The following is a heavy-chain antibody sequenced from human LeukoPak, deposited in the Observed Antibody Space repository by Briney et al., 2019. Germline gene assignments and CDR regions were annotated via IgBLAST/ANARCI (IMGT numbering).Heavy chain of an antibody. D-gene: IGHD5-18*01. CDR2: INPNSRGT. CDR3: ARSMQLWSTFDY. J-gene: IGHJ4*02. V-gene: IGHV1-2*06. Sequence: GASVKVSCKASGYTFTGYYMHWVRQAPGAGLECMVRINPNSRGTNYAQTFQGKVTMTRDTSISTAYMELSRLRSDDTAVYYCARSMQLWSTFDYWGQGTLVTVSS. CDR1: GYTFTGYY.